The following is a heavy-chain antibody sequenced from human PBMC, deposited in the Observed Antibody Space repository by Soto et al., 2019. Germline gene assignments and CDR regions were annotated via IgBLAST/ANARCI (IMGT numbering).Heavy chain of an antibody. D-gene: IGHD2-15*01. Sequence: EVQLVESGGGLVHPGGSLRLSCAASGFTFSSYSMHWVRQAPGNGLEWITYISGSSGTIYYADSVKGRFTISRDKSKNSLLLQMTSLRADDTAVYYCARDDGYCAGVSCYSGYFQYWGQGTLVTVSS. CDR3: ARDDGYCAGVSCYSGYFQY. J-gene: IGHJ1*01. V-gene: IGHV3-48*01. CDR2: ISGSSGTI. CDR1: GFTFSSYS.